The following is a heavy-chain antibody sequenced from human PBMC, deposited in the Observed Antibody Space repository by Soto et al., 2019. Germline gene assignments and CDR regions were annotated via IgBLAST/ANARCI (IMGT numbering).Heavy chain of an antibody. D-gene: IGHD1-20*01. CDR3: ARESLGVTGTTGQSSGFDI. CDR2: ITYDGTYK. V-gene: IGHV3-30-3*01. CDR1: GFTFSTYI. J-gene: IGHJ3*02. Sequence: QVQLVESGGGVVQPGRSLRLSCAASGFTFSTYIMHWVRQAPGEGQEWVAAITYDGTYKYYADSVKGRFTISRDDSRSTLFLQMNSLRGDDTAVYYCARESLGVTGTTGQSSGFDIWGQGTTVTVSS.